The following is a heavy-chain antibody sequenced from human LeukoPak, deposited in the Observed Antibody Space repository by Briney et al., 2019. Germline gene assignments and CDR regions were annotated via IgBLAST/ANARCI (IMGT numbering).Heavy chain of an antibody. J-gene: IGHJ3*02. CDR3: ARAAVRDAFDI. V-gene: IGHV3-13*01. CDR2: IGTAGDT. CDR1: GFTFSSYD. D-gene: IGHD4-17*01. Sequence: PGGSLRLSCAASGFTFSSYDMHWVRQATGKGLEWVSAIGTAGDTYYPGSVKGRFTISRENAKNSLYLQMNSLRAGDTAVYYCARAAVRDAFDIWGQGTMVTVSS.